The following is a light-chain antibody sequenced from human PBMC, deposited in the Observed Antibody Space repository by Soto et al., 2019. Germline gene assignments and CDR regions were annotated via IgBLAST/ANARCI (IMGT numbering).Light chain of an antibody. Sequence: EIVMTQSPATLSVSPGDRAALSCRASQSVGSNLAWYQQKPGQAPRLLIYGASTRATGIPARFSGSGSGTEFTLTISSLQSEDFAIYFCQQYNNWPPVRTFGQGTKVEIK. CDR1: QSVGSN. CDR2: GAS. V-gene: IGKV3-15*01. CDR3: QQYNNWPPVRT. J-gene: IGKJ1*01.